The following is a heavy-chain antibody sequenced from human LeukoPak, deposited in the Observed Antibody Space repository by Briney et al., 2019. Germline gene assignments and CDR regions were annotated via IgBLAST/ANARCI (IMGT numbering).Heavy chain of an antibody. V-gene: IGHV4-39*01. CDR2: IYYSGST. CDR3: ARHSSSWYKDYYYYYMDV. J-gene: IGHJ6*03. D-gene: IGHD6-13*01. Sequence: PSETLSLTCTVSGGSISSSSYYWGWIRQPPGKGLEWIGSIYYSGSTYYNPSLKSRVTISVDTSKNQFSLKLSSVTAADTAVYYCARHSSSWYKDYYYYYMDVWGKGTTVTVSS. CDR1: GGSISSSSYY.